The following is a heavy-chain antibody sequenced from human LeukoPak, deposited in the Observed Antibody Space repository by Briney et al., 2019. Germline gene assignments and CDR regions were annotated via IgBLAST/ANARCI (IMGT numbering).Heavy chain of an antibody. CDR1: GGSVNSGSYY. D-gene: IGHD3-10*01. CDR2: VYYSGST. Sequence: PSETLSLTCTVSGGSVNSGSYYWGWIRHPPGKGLEWIGVVYYSGSTSYNPSLKSRVTISLDTSKNQFSLNLSSVTAADRAVYYCAGKIRDSEVDYWGQGTLVTVSS. V-gene: IGHV4-61*01. J-gene: IGHJ4*02. CDR3: AGKIRDSEVDY.